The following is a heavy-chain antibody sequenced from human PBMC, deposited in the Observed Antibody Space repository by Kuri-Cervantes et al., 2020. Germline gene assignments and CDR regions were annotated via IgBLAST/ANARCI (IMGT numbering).Heavy chain of an antibody. CDR3: AGRVFKWLRSQPYYFDY. CDR2: INNSGST. CDR1: GGSFSGYY. D-gene: IGHD5-12*01. V-gene: IGHV4-34*01. J-gene: IGHJ4*02. Sequence: GSLRLSCAVYGGSFSGYYWSWIRQPPGKGLEWIGEINNSGSTNYNPSLKSRVTISVDTSKNQFSLKLSSVTSADTAVYYCAGRVFKWLRSQPYYFDYWGQGTLVTVSS.